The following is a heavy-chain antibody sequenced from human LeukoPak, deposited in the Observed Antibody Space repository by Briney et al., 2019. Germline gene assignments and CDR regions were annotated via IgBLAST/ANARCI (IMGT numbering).Heavy chain of an antibody. CDR1: GYTFTGYY. J-gene: IGHJ3*02. V-gene: IGHV1-2*02. CDR3: ARGEMITFGGVIVISTFDI. CDR2: IIPTSGGT. Sequence: ASVKVSCKTSGYTFTGYYIQWVRQAPGQGLEWMGYIIPTSGGTNYAQEFQGRVTMTRDTSISTAYMELSRLTSDDTAVYYCARGEMITFGGVIVISTFDIWGQGTMVTVS. D-gene: IGHD3-16*02.